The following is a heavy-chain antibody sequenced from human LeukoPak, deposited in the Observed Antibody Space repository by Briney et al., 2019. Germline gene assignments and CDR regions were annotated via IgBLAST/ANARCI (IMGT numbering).Heavy chain of an antibody. D-gene: IGHD4/OR15-4a*01. Sequence: GGSLRLSCAASGFDVSINYMNWIRQSPEKGLEWVSIIHNDGSTYYADSVKGRFTVSRDNAKNTLYLQMHSLRAEDTAVYYCARDRETNYIYYYMDVWGKGTTVTVSS. J-gene: IGHJ6*03. V-gene: IGHV3-66*01. CDR1: GFDVSINY. CDR3: ARDRETNYIYYYMDV. CDR2: IHNDGST.